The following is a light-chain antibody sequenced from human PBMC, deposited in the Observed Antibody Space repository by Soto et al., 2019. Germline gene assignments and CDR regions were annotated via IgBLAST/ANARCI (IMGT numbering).Light chain of an antibody. CDR1: HSLDSY. CDR3: LHRSNWPT. Sequence: ETVLTQSPATLSLSPGESATLSCRASHSLDSYLAWYQKKPGQAPRLLIYDTSNRASGIPARFSGSGSGTDFTHTISSLEPEDSAVYYCLHRSNWPTFGQGTKVELK. J-gene: IGKJ1*01. CDR2: DTS. V-gene: IGKV3-11*01.